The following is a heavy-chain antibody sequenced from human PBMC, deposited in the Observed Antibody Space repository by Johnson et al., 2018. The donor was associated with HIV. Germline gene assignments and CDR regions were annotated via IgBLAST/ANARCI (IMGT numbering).Heavy chain of an antibody. J-gene: IGHJ3*02. CDR2: ISYDGNNT. Sequence: QVQLVESGGGVVQPGRSLRLSCAASGFTFSTYAMHWVRQAPGKGLEWVAVISYDGNNTYNADSVKGRFTISRDNPRNTLYLQMNSLRAEDTAVYYCAREDPYDYSTGPDIFDICGQGTMVTVS. CDR1: GFTFSTYA. D-gene: IGHD2-8*02. V-gene: IGHV3-30-3*01. CDR3: AREDPYDYSTGPDIFDI.